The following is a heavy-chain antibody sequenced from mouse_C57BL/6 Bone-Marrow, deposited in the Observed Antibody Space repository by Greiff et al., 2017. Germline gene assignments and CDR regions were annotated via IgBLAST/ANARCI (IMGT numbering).Heavy chain of an antibody. D-gene: IGHD1-1*01. J-gene: IGHJ3*01. V-gene: IGHV5-6*01. Sequence: EVQLVESGGDLVKPGGSLKLSCAASGFTFSSYGMSWVRQTPDKRLEWVATISSGGSYTYYPDSVKGRFTISRDNAKNTLYLQMSSLKSEDTAMYYCAGLRGFAYWGQGTLVTVSA. CDR2: ISSGGSYT. CDR1: GFTFSSYG. CDR3: AGLRGFAY.